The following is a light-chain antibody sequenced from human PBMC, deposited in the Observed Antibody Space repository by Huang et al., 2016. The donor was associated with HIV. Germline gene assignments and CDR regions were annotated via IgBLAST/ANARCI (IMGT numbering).Light chain of an antibody. V-gene: IGKV3-15*01. Sequence: IVMTQSPATLSVSPGERATLSCTASQSVSGSLAWYQQIPGQAPRLLIYGSSTRATGNPARFSGSGSGTEFTLTITSLQSEDFAVYYCQQYSNWPPWTFGQGTKVEVK. J-gene: IGKJ1*01. CDR1: QSVSGS. CDR2: GSS. CDR3: QQYSNWPPWT.